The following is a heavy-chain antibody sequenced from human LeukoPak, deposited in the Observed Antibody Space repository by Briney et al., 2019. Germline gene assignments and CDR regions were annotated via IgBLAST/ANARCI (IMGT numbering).Heavy chain of an antibody. CDR2: IYTSGST. D-gene: IGHD3-3*01. CDR1: GGSISSGSYY. Sequence: SQTLSLTCTVSGGSISSGSYYWSWIRQPAGKGLEWIGRIYTSGSTNYHPSLKSRVTISVDTSKNQFSLKLSSVTAADTAVYYCARDRYDFWSGYPWFDPWGQGTLVTVSS. J-gene: IGHJ5*02. V-gene: IGHV4-61*02. CDR3: ARDRYDFWSGYPWFDP.